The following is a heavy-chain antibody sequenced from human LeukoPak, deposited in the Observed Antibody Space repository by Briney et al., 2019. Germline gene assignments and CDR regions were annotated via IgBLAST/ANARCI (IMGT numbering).Heavy chain of an antibody. CDR3: ARERGRTTVTWFYFDY. D-gene: IGHD4-17*01. V-gene: IGHV1-2*02. CDR1: GYTLTGYY. Sequence: ASVKVSCKASGYTLTGYYIHWVRQAPGQGLEWMGWINPNSGGTNYAQKFQGRVTMTRDTSISTAYMELSRLRSDDTAVYYCARERGRTTVTWFYFDYWGQGTLVTVSS. CDR2: INPNSGGT. J-gene: IGHJ4*02.